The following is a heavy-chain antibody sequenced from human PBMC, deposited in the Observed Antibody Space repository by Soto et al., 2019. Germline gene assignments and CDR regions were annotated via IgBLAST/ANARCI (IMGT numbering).Heavy chain of an antibody. CDR2: INHSGST. CDR1: GGSFSGYY. J-gene: IGHJ3*02. D-gene: IGHD3-22*01. V-gene: IGHV4-34*01. Sequence: QVQVQQWGAGLLKPSETLSLTCAVYGGSFSGYYWSWIRQPPGKGLEWIGEINHSGSTSYNPSLKSRVTMSVDTSNNEFSLKLTSVTAADTAVYYCAKRVDHYDSSGDANDIWGQGTMVTVSS. CDR3: AKRVDHYDSSGDANDI.